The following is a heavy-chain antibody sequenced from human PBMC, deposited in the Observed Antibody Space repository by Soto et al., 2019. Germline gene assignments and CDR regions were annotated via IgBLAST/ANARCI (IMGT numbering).Heavy chain of an antibody. CDR1: GFTFSSYA. J-gene: IGHJ6*02. CDR3: AREHCSSTSCYGPFYYYGMYV. CDR2: ISYDGSNK. V-gene: IGHV3-30-3*01. D-gene: IGHD2-2*01. Sequence: GGSLRLSCAASGFTFSSYAMHWVRQAPGKGLEWVAVISYDGSNKYYADSVKGRFTISRDNSKNTLYLQMNSLRAEDTAVYYCAREHCSSTSCYGPFYYYGMYVWGQGTTVTV.